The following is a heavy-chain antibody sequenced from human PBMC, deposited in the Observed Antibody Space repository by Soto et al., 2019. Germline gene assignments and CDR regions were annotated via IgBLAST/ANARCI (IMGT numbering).Heavy chain of an antibody. D-gene: IGHD4-17*01. CDR2: IWYDGSNK. CDR3: ARDYFDYGGNRGLFDY. Sequence: GGSLRLSCAASGFTFSSYGMHWVRQAPGKGLEWVAVIWYDGSNKYYADSVKGRFTISRDNSKNTLYLQMNSLRAEDTAVYYCARDYFDYGGNRGLFDYWGQGTLVTVSS. CDR1: GFTFSSYG. J-gene: IGHJ4*02. V-gene: IGHV3-33*01.